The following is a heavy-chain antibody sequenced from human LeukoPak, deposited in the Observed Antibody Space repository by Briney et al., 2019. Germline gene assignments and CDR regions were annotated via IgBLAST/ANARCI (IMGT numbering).Heavy chain of an antibody. J-gene: IGHJ4*02. CDR3: VSPRGFSYGYFDY. D-gene: IGHD5-18*01. CDR1: GGSISSSSAY. CDR2: IYYSKNT. Sequence: SETLSLTSTVSGGSISSSSAYWGWIRQPPGKGLEWIVSIYYSKNTYNNPSLKSRAPISAATPTNQFFLKLGSVSATDTAVYYCVSPRGFSYGYFDYWGQGTLVTVSS. V-gene: IGHV4-39*01.